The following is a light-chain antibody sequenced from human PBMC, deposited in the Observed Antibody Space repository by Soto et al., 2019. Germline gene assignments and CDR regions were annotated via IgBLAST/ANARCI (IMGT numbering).Light chain of an antibody. J-gene: IGKJ1*01. CDR2: GAS. CDR1: QSIGSW. CDR3: QQHNSFSLT. Sequence: DIQMTQSPSTLSASVGDRVTITCRASQSIGSWLAWYQQKPGKAPKLLIFGASNLESGVPSRFSGSGSGTEFTLTISSLQPDDFATYYCQQHNSFSLTFGQGAKVEIK. V-gene: IGKV1-5*01.